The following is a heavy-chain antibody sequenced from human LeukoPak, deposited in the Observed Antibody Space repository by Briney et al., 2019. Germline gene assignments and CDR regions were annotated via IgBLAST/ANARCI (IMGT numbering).Heavy chain of an antibody. CDR3: ARDLTGSVFDF. CDR2: ISSSSSYI. CDR1: GFTFSTYS. J-gene: IGHJ4*02. D-gene: IGHD4/OR15-4a*01. Sequence: GGSLRLSCAASGFTFSTYSMNWVRQAPGKGPEWVASISSSSSYIYYADSLKGRFTISRDNAKNTVYLQMNSLRAEDTAVYYCARDLTGSVFDFWGQGTLVTVSS. V-gene: IGHV3-21*01.